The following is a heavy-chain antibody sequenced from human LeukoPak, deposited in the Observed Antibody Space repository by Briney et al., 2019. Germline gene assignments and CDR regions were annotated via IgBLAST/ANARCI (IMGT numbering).Heavy chain of an antibody. CDR1: GFTVSSNY. V-gene: IGHV3-53*01. D-gene: IGHD1-1*01. Sequence: PGGSLRLSCAASGFTVSSNYMSWLRQAPGKGLEWVSVIYSGGSTYYADSVKGRFTISRDNSKNTLYLQMNSLRAEDTAVYYCARGAEFDWNQFDYWGQRTLVTVSS. CDR2: IYSGGST. CDR3: ARGAEFDWNQFDY. J-gene: IGHJ4*02.